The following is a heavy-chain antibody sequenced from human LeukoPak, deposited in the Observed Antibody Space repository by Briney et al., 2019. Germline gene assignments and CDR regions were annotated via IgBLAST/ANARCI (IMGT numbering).Heavy chain of an antibody. CDR3: AAPPDY. Sequence: SETLSLTCTVSGGSISSYYWSWTRQPPGKGLEWIGYIDYSGSTNYNTSLKSRVTISLDTSKNQFSLKLSSVTAADTAVYYCAAPPDYWGQGTLVTVSS. J-gene: IGHJ4*02. CDR2: IDYSGST. V-gene: IGHV4-59*01. CDR1: GGSISSYY.